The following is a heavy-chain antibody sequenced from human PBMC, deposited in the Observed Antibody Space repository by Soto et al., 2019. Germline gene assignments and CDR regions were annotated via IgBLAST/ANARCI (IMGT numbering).Heavy chain of an antibody. V-gene: IGHV3-30-3*01. CDR1: GFTFSRYA. CDR3: ARDIDTAMSFDY. J-gene: IGHJ4*02. CDR2: ISYDGSNK. Sequence: QVQLVESGGGVVQPGRSLRLSCAASGFTFSRYAMHWVRQAPGKGLEWVAVISYDGSNKYYADSAKGRFTISRDNSKNTLYLQMNSLRAEDTAIYYCARDIDTAMSFDYWGQGTLVTVSS. D-gene: IGHD5-18*01.